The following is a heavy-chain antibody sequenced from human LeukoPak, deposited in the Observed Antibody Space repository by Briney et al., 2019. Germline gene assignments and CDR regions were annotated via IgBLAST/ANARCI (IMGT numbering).Heavy chain of an antibody. J-gene: IGHJ4*02. CDR2: IYHSGTT. CDR3: ARQRSGIVDY. V-gene: IGHV4-39*01. Sequence: PSETLSLTCSGSGGSISSNNYYWGWIRQPPGKGLEWIGSIYHSGTTYYNPSLKSRVTISVDTSKNQFSLKLSSVTAADTAVYYCARQRSGIVDYWGQGTLVTVSS. D-gene: IGHD1-26*01. CDR1: GGSISSNNYY.